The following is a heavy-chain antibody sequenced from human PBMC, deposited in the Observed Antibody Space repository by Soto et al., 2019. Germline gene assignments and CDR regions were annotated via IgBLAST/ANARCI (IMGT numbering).Heavy chain of an antibody. Sequence: EVQLVESGGGLVQPGGSLRLSCAASGFTFSSYSMNWVRQAPGKGLEWVSYISSSSSTIYYADSVKGRFTISRDNAKNSLYLQMNSLRDEDTAVYYCARLQYFAYYYYGMDVWGQGTTVTVSS. CDR2: ISSSSSTI. CDR3: ARLQYFAYYYYGMDV. J-gene: IGHJ6*02. CDR1: GFTFSSYS. D-gene: IGHD3-9*01. V-gene: IGHV3-48*02.